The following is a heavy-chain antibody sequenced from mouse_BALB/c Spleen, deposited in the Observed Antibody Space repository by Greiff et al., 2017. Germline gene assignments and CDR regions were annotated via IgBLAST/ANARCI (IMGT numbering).Heavy chain of an antibody. Sequence: VHLVESGPGLVAPSQSLSITCTVSGFSLTSYDISWIRQPPGKGLEWLGVIWTGGGTNYNSAFMSRLSISKDNSKSQVFLKMNSLQTDDTAIYYCVRDRGDYDVGYFDGWGAGTTVTVSS. J-gene: IGHJ1*01. CDR1: GFSLTSYD. V-gene: IGHV2-9-2*01. CDR2: IWTGGGT. D-gene: IGHD2-4*01. CDR3: VRDRGDYDVGYFDG.